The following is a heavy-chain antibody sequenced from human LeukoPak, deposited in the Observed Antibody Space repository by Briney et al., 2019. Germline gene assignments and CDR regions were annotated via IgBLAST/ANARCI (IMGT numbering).Heavy chain of an antibody. CDR2: INHSGST. V-gene: IGHV4-34*01. D-gene: IGHD3-22*01. Sequence: PSETLSLTCAVYGGSFSGYYWSWIRQPPGKGLEWIGEINHSGSTNYNPSLKSRVTISVDTSKNQFSLKLSSVTAADTAVYCCARGHYYDSSGYFFWGQGTLVTVSS. CDR3: ARGHYYDSSGYFF. J-gene: IGHJ4*02. CDR1: GGSFSGYY.